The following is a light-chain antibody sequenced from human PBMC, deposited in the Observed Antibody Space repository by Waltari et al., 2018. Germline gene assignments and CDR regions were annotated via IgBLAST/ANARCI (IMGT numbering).Light chain of an antibody. V-gene: IGKV4-1*01. J-gene: IGKJ2*01. CDR1: QSVLPRSNNKNY. CDR2: WAS. CDR3: QQCYTFPYT. Sequence: DIVLTQSPDSLAVSLGERATINRKSSQSVLPRSNNKNYFGWYQQKPGQPPKLLITWASTRESGVPDRFSGSGSGTDFTLTISGLQAEDVAVYFCQQCYTFPYTFGQGTQLEIK.